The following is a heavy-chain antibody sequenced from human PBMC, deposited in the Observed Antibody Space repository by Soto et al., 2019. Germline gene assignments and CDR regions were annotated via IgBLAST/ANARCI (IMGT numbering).Heavy chain of an antibody. CDR3: ARSRAIITVNNWFDP. V-gene: IGHV6-1*01. J-gene: IGHJ5*02. CDR1: GDSVSSNSAA. Sequence: SQTLSLTCAISGDSVSSNSAAWNWIRQSPSRGLEWLGRTYYRSKWYNDYAVSVKSRITINPDTSKNQFSLQLNSVAPEDTVVYYCARSRAIITVNNWFDPWGQGTLVTVSS. CDR2: TYYRSKWYN. D-gene: IGHD3-10*01.